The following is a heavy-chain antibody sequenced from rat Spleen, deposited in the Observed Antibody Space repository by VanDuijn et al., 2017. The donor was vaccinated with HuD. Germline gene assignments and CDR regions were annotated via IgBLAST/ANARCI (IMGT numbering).Heavy chain of an antibody. CDR1: GFTFSGFY. J-gene: IGHJ2*01. CDR2: ISTGGGNT. D-gene: IGHD1-8*01. V-gene: IGHV5-25*01. CDR3: ARHRYKRTVAAVDY. Sequence: EVQLVESGGGLVQPGRSLKLSCAASGFTFSGFYMAWVRQAPKKGLEWVASISTGGGNTYYRDSVKGRFTISRDNAKSTLYLQMDSLRSEDTATYYCARHRYKRTVAAVDYWGQGVMVTVSS.